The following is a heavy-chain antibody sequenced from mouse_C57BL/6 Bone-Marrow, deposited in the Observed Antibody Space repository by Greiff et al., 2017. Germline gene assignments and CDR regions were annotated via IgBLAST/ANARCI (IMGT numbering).Heavy chain of an antibody. CDR2: INPGSGGT. V-gene: IGHV1-54*01. J-gene: IGHJ3*01. CDR1: GYAFTNYL. D-gene: IGHD4-1*01. Sequence: VHLVESGAELVRPGTSVKVSCKASGYAFTNYLIEWVKQRPGQGLEWIGVINPGSGGTNYNEKFKGKATLTADKSSSTAYMQLSSLTSEDSAVYFCARSLVWFAYWGQGTLVTVSA. CDR3: ARSLVWFAY.